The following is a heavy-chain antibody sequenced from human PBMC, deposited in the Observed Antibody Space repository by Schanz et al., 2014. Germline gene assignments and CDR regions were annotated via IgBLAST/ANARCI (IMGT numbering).Heavy chain of an antibody. CDR3: AKGRFGELSAFDI. CDR1: TSIFNHAW. CDR2: VSRSTPDI. Sequence: EVQLLESGGGLVKPGGSLRLSCAASTSIFNHAWMSWVRQAPGKGLEWVSYVSRSTPDIYYAESVKGRFTISRDNSKNTLYLQMNSLRPEDTAVYYCAKGRFGELSAFDIWGQGTMVTVSS. J-gene: IGHJ3*02. V-gene: IGHV3-23*01. D-gene: IGHD3-10*01.